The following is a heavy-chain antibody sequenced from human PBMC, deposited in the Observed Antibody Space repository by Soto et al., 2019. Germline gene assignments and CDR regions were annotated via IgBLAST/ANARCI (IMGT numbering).Heavy chain of an antibody. J-gene: IGHJ4*02. V-gene: IGHV5-51*01. CDR1: GNSFTNYW. CDR3: ERVRSIAVAGVDS. D-gene: IGHD6-19*01. Sequence: XESLKLSWKSSGNSFTNYWIGLVLQTPGKGLEWMGTIYPSDSDTRYNPSFQGQVTISIDKSINTAYLQWSSLKASDTATYYCERVRSIAVAGVDSWGQGTLVTVSS. CDR2: IYPSDSDT.